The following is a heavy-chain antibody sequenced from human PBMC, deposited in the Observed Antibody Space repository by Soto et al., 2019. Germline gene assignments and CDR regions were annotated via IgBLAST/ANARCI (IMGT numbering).Heavy chain of an antibody. CDR3: ARGGGSGWYVNWFDP. V-gene: IGHV4-59*01. CDR1: GGSISSYY. CDR2: IYYSGST. D-gene: IGHD6-19*01. Sequence: PSETLSLTCTVSGGSISSYYWSWIRQPPGKGLEWIGYIYYSGSTNYNPSLKSRVTISVDTSKNQFSLKLSSVTAAETAVYYCARGGGSGWYVNWFDPWGQGTLVTVSS. J-gene: IGHJ5*02.